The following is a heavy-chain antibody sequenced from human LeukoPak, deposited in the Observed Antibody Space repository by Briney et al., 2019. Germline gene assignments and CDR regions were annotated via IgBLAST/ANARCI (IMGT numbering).Heavy chain of an antibody. J-gene: IGHJ4*02. CDR3: KSGGAAPGSFDY. V-gene: IGHV3-7*01. D-gene: IGHD1-1*01. CDR1: GVTFSSYA. Sequence: GGSLRLSCAASGVTFSSYAMSLVRQAPGKGLEWVANIKFDGNEEYYVDSVKGRFTISRDNAKNSLYLQLNSLRVEDTAVYYCKSGGAAPGSFDYWGQGTLVTVSP. CDR2: IKFDGNEE.